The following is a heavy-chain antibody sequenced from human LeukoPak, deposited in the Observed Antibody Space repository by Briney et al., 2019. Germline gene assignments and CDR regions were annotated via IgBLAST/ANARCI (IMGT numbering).Heavy chain of an antibody. CDR1: GGTFSSYA. Sequence: ASVKVSCKASGGTFSSYAISWVRQAPGQGLEWMGWISAYNGNTNYAQKLQGRVTMTTGTSTSTAYMELRSLRSDDTAVYYCARDRSIPDYYYYGMDVWGQGTTVTVSS. CDR3: ARDRSIPDYYYYGMDV. CDR2: ISAYNGNT. J-gene: IGHJ6*02. D-gene: IGHD6-6*01. V-gene: IGHV1-18*01.